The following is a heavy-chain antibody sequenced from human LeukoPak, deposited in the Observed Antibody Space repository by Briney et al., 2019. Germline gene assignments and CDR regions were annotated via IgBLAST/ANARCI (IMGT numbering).Heavy chain of an antibody. CDR1: GGSISSYY. CDR3: ARTLVNIGNYIFDS. Sequence: SETLSLTCGVSGGSISSYYWSWVRQPPGKGLEWLGYISYSGTTNYNPSLRSRGTISVDTSKKQFSLRLSSVTAADTAVYYCARTLVNIGNYIFDSWGQGTLVTVSS. CDR2: ISYSGTT. J-gene: IGHJ4*02. V-gene: IGHV4-59*01. D-gene: IGHD2/OR15-2a*01.